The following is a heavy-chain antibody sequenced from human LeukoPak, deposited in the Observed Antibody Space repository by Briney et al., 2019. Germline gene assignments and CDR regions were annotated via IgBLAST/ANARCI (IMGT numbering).Heavy chain of an antibody. CDR2: INPNSGGT. V-gene: IGHV1-2*02. Sequence: ASVKVSCKASGYTFTGYYMHWVRQAPGQGLEWMGWINPNSGGTNYAQKFQGRVTTTRDTSISTAYMELSRLRSDDTAVYYCARGPYYHDSRWYYNYWGQGTLVTVSS. CDR1: GYTFTGYY. J-gene: IGHJ4*02. D-gene: IGHD3-22*01. CDR3: ARGPYYHDSRWYYNY.